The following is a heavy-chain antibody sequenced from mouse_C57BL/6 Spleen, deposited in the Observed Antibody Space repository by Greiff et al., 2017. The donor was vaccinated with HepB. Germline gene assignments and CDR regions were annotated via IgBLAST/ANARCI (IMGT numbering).Heavy chain of an antibody. CDR3: ARHGNLYYYAMDY. V-gene: IGHV5-17*01. D-gene: IGHD2-1*01. CDR2: ISSGSSTI. J-gene: IGHJ4*01. CDR1: GFTFSDYG. Sequence: EVKLVESGGGLVKPGGSLKLSCAASGFTFSDYGMHWVRQAPEKGLEWVAYISSGSSTIYYADTVKGRFTISSDNAKNTLFLQMTSLRSEDTAMYYCARHGNLYYYAMDYWGQGTSVTVSS.